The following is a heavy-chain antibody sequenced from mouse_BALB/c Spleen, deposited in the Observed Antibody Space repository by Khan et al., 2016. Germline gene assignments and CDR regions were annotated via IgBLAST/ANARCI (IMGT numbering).Heavy chain of an antibody. V-gene: IGHV5-6-5*01. CDR1: GFTFSTYA. CDR2: ISSGGTT. D-gene: IGHD1-1*01. CDR3: ARGVTTVVDYFDY. J-gene: IGHJ2*01. Sequence: EVELVESGGGLVKPGGSLKLSCAAYGFTFSTYAMSWVRQTPEKRLEWVASISSGGTTYYPDSLKGRFTISRDNARNILYVQMSSLRSEDTAMYYCARGVTTVVDYFDYWGQGATLTVSS.